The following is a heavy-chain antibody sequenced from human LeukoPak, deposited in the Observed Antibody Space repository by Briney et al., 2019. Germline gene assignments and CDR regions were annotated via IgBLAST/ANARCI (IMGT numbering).Heavy chain of an antibody. J-gene: IGHJ5*02. CDR1: GFAFSDYY. CDR3: ARDPGIAARPGGWFDP. V-gene: IGHV3-11*01. CDR2: ISSSGSTI. D-gene: IGHD6-6*01. Sequence: GGSLRLSCAASGFAFSDYYMSWIRQAPGKGLEWVSYISSSGSTIYYADSVKGRFTISRDNAKNSLYLQMNSLRAEDTAVYYCARDPGIAARPGGWFDPWGQGTLVTVSS.